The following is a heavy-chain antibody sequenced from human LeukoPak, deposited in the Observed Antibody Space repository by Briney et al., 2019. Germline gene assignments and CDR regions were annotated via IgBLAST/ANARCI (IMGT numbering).Heavy chain of an antibody. V-gene: IGHV4-34*01. J-gene: IGHJ4*02. Sequence: SETLSLTCAVYGGSFSNYYWSWIRQPPGKGLEWIGEINHSGSTYYNPSLKSRVTISVDTSKNQFSLKLSSVTAADTAVFYCARVRGWTNRGYFDYWGQGTLVTVSS. D-gene: IGHD1-14*01. CDR3: ARVRGWTNRGYFDY. CDR1: GGSFSNYY. CDR2: INHSGST.